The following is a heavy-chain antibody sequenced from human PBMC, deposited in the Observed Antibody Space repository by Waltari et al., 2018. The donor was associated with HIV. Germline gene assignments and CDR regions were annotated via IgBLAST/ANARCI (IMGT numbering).Heavy chain of an antibody. CDR2: ITYDGSNQ. CDR3: ARPKGETLGAKYYFDY. D-gene: IGHD3-16*01. Sequence: QVQLVESGGGVVQPGRSLRLSCSASGFTFSSYAMHWVRPAPGTGVEWVANITYDGSNQYYEESVKGRVTISRDKSKNTLYLQMNRLRAEDTAVYYCARPKGETLGAKYYFDYWGQGTLVTVSS. CDR1: GFTFSSYA. J-gene: IGHJ4*02. V-gene: IGHV3-30*16.